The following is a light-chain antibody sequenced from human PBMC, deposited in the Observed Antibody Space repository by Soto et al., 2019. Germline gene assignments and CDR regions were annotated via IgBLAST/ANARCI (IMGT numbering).Light chain of an antibody. CDR2: GAS. J-gene: IGKJ1*01. CDR1: QSVSSN. CDR3: QQYNSWPS. Sequence: EIVMTQSPATLSVSPGERATLSCRASQSVSSNLAWYQQKPGQAPRLLIYGASTRATGIPARFSGSGSGTDFILTLSSLQSEDFAIYYCQQYNSWPSFGQGTKVDIK. V-gene: IGKV3-15*01.